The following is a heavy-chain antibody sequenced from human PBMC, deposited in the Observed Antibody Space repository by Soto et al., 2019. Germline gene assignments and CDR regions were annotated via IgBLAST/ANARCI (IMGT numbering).Heavy chain of an antibody. V-gene: IGHV3-30*03. CDR3: ARGLWSFDY. Sequence: GGSLRLSCAASGFTFSSYGMHWVRQAPGKGLEWVAVISYDGSNKYYADSVKGRFTISRDNSKNTLYLQMNSLRAEDTAVYYCARGLWSFDYWGQGTLVTVSS. CDR1: GFTFSSYG. J-gene: IGHJ4*02. CDR2: ISYDGSNK. D-gene: IGHD3-10*01.